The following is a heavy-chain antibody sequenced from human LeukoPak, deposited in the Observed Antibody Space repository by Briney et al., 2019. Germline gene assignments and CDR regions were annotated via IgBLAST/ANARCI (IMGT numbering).Heavy chain of an antibody. Sequence: SETLSLTCTVSGGSISSYYWSWIRQPPGKGLEWIGYIYTSESTNYNPSLNSRVTISVDTSKTQYPLKLSSMTAADTAVYYCARVEMATTRAAFDIWGQGTMVTVSS. CDR1: GGSISSYY. CDR3: ARVEMATTRAAFDI. D-gene: IGHD5-24*01. V-gene: IGHV4-4*09. J-gene: IGHJ3*02. CDR2: IYTSEST.